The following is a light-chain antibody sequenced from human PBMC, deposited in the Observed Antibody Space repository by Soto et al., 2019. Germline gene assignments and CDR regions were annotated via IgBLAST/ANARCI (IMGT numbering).Light chain of an antibody. CDR1: TSNIGSNT. V-gene: IGLV1-44*01. Sequence: QSVLTQPPSASGTPGQRVAISCSGSTSNIGSNTVSWFQQLPGTAPKLLIFTNNKRPSGVSDRFSGSKSGTSASLAISGLQSEDEADYYCAAWDDSLTALVFGGGTKLTVL. CDR2: TNN. CDR3: AAWDDSLTALV. J-gene: IGLJ3*02.